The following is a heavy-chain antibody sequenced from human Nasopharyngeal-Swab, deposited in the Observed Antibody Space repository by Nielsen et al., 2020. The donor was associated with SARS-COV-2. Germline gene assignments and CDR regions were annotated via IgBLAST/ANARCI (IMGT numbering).Heavy chain of an antibody. CDR1: GFTFNGYG. V-gene: IGHV3-30*03. J-gene: IGHJ4*02. Sequence: GGSLRLSCAASGFTFNGYGMHWVRQAPGKGLEWVAVISYDGSDKYYGDSVKGRFTISRDNSKNMLFLQMNGLTAEDTAVYYCATVWGGNYFSQFDYWGQGTLVAVSS. D-gene: IGHD4-23*01. CDR2: ISYDGSDK. CDR3: ATVWGGNYFSQFDY.